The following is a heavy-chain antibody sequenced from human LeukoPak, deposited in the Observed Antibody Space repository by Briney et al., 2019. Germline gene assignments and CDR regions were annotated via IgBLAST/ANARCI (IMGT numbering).Heavy chain of an antibody. CDR2: IKRKTDGGTT. J-gene: IGHJ4*02. Sequence: AGGSLRLSCAASGFAFSNAWMNWVRQAPGKGLEWVGRIKRKTDGGTTDYAAPVKGRFTISRDDSKNTLYLQMSSLKNEDTAVYFCFGSGGYYNGDDYWGQGTLVTVSS. D-gene: IGHD3-10*01. CDR1: GFAFSNAW. V-gene: IGHV3-15*01. CDR3: FGSGGYYNGDDY.